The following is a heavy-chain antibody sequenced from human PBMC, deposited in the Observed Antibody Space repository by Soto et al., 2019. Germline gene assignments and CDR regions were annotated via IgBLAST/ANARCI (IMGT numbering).Heavy chain of an antibody. CDR2: ISAYNGNT. D-gene: IGHD3-22*01. CDR3: VRDRYYYEGSGDSSY. J-gene: IGHJ4*02. Sequence: QVQLVQSGAEVKKPGASVKVSCKASGYTFTSYGITWVRQAPGQGLEWMGWISAYNGNTNYAQKLQGRVTMTADTPTRRSRMETRSRRSEHTAVDYCVRDRYYYEGSGDSSYWGQGTLVTVSS. V-gene: IGHV1-18*01. CDR1: GYTFTSYG.